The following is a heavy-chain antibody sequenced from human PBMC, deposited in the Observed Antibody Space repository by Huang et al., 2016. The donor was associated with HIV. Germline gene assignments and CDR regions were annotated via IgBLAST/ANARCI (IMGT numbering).Heavy chain of an antibody. CDR2: IIPIFGTP. D-gene: IGHD3-22*01. V-gene: IGHV1-69*13. CDR3: AREYYCDNSGYYFDY. Sequence: QVQLVQSGAEVKKPGSSVKVSCKASGGTFTTYTITWVRQAPGQGLEWMGGIIPIFGTPNYAQKFQGRVTITADESTSTAYMELSSLRSEDTAVYYCAREYYCDNSGYYFDYWGQGTLVTVSS. CDR1: GGTFTTYT. J-gene: IGHJ4*02.